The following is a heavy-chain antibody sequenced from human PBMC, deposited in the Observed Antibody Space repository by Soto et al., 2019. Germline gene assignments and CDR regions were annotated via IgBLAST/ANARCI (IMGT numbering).Heavy chain of an antibody. CDR1: GNTFTNYD. D-gene: IGHD4-17*01. CDR3: AGGVMYGAYSRWFDP. V-gene: IGHV1-8*01. CDR2: MNPNSGDT. J-gene: IGHJ5*02. Sequence: QVQLVQSGAEVKKPGASVKVSCKASGNTFTNYDINWVRQATGQGLEYLGWMNPNSGDTAYVQKFQGRVTMTWDTALTAAYMELRSLRSEDTAVYFCAGGVMYGAYSRWFDPWGQGTLVTVSS.